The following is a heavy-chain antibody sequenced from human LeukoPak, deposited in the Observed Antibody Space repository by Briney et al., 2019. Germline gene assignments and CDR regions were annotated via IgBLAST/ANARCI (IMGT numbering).Heavy chain of an antibody. CDR3: ARRQQYGSGSYYYYYYMDV. V-gene: IGHV3-48*01. CDR1: GFTFSSYS. CDR2: ISSSSSTI. Sequence: GGSLRLSCAASGFTFSSYSMNWVRQAPGKGLEWVSYISSSSSTIYHADSVKGRFTISRDNAKNSLYLQMNSLRAEDTAVYYCARRQQYGSGSYYYYYYMDVWGKGTTVTVSS. D-gene: IGHD3-10*01. J-gene: IGHJ6*03.